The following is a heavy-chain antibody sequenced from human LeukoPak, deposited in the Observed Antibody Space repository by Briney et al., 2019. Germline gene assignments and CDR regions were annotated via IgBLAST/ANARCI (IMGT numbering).Heavy chain of an antibody. J-gene: IGHJ4*02. V-gene: IGHV3-74*01. CDR2: INSDGSST. CDR1: GFTFSSYW. CDR3: ARAYTTVTTIQVY. Sequence: GRSLRLSCAASGFTFSSYWMHWVRQAPGKGLVWVSRINSDGSSTSYADSVKGRFTISRDNAKNTLYLQMNSLRAEDTAVYYCARAYTTVTTIQVYWGQGTLVTVSS. D-gene: IGHD4-11*01.